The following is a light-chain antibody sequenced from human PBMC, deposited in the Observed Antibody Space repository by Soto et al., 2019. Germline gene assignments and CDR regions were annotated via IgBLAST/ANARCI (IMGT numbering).Light chain of an antibody. Sequence: QAVVTQPPSASGSPGQSVTISCTGTSSDVGAYDYVSWYQQHPGKAPKLMIYGVRNRLSGVSNRFSGSKSGSTASLTISGLQAEDEGDYYCGSYTGSGSYVFGSGTKLTVL. CDR2: GVR. J-gene: IGLJ1*01. CDR1: SSDVGAYDY. CDR3: GSYTGSGSYV. V-gene: IGLV2-14*01.